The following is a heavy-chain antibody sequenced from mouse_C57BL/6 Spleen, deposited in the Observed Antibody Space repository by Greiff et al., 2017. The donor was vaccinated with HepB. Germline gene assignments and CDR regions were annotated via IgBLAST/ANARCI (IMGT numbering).Heavy chain of an antibody. Sequence: QVQLQQPGAELVKPGASVKLSCKASGYTFTSYWMHWVKQRPGQGLEWIGMIHPNSGSTNYNEKFKSKATLTVDKSSSTAYMQLSRLTSEDSAVYYCARGGYYVSWYFDVWGTGTTVTVSS. CDR2: IHPNSGST. D-gene: IGHD2-3*01. V-gene: IGHV1-64*01. J-gene: IGHJ1*03. CDR3: ARGGYYVSWYFDV. CDR1: GYTFTSYW.